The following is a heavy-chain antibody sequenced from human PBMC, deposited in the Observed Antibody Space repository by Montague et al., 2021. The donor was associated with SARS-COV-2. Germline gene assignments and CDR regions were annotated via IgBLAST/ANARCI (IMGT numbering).Heavy chain of an antibody. V-gene: IGHV4-34*01. CDR3: ARAPPLYIAPSGAMDV. Sequence: SETLSLTCAVYGGSFSNYYWSWIRQPPGKGLEWIGEINHSGSTNYNSSLKSRVTVSVDTSENQFSLNLSSVTAADTAVYYCARAPPLYIAPSGAMDVWGQGTTDTVSS. J-gene: IGHJ6*02. D-gene: IGHD1-14*01. CDR2: INHSGST. CDR1: GGSFSNYY.